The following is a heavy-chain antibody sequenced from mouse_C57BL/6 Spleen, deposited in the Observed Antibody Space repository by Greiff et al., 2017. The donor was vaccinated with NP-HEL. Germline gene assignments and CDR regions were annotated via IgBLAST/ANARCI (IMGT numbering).Heavy chain of an antibody. D-gene: IGHD1-1*01. J-gene: IGHJ2*01. Sequence: EVQLQQPGPVLVKPGASVKMSCKASGYTFTDYYMNWVKQSHGKSLEWIGVINPSNGGTSYNQKFKGKATLTVDKSSSTAYMELNSLTSEDSAVYYGARSSITTVVATDYFEYWGQGTTLTVSS. V-gene: IGHV1-19*01. CDR3: ARSSITTVVATDYFEY. CDR1: GYTFTDYY. CDR2: INPSNGGT.